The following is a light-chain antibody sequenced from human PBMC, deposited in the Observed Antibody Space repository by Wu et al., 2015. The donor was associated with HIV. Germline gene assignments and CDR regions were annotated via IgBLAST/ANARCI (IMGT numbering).Light chain of an antibody. J-gene: IGKJ4*01. CDR1: QGIHNY. V-gene: IGKV1-9*01. CDR2: AAS. Sequence: IQLTQSPSALSASVGDRVTTTCRASQGIHNYLAWFQQQPGKAPKLLIYAASTLQSGVPSRFSGSGYGTDFTLTISSLQPEDFATYSCQQANSFPLTFGGGTKVEIK. CDR3: QQANSFPLT.